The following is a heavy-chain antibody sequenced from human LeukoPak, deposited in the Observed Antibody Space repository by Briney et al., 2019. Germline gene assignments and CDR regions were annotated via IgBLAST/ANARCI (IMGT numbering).Heavy chain of an antibody. J-gene: IGHJ4*02. CDR3: ARYSGYGEYYFDY. V-gene: IGHV1-2*02. D-gene: IGHD5-12*01. CDR2: INPNSGGT. Sequence: ASVKVSCKASGYTFTGYYMHWVRQAPGQGLEWMGWINPNSGGTNYAQKFQGRVTMTRDTSISTAYMELSRLRSDDTAVYYCARYSGYGEYYFDYWGQGTLVTVSS. CDR1: GYTFTGYY.